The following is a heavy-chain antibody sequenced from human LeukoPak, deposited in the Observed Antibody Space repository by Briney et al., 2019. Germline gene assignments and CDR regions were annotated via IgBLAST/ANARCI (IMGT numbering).Heavy chain of an antibody. J-gene: IGHJ4*02. D-gene: IGHD5-24*01. Sequence: GGSLRLSCVVSGFTFSTYSMHWVRQAPGKGLEWVSFITSTSVNIYYADSVKGRFTISRDNAQNSLFLHMSSMRDEDTAVYYCARGDGFHHFDYWGQGALVTVSS. CDR3: ARGDGFHHFDY. CDR1: GFTFSTYS. CDR2: ITSTSVNI. V-gene: IGHV3-48*02.